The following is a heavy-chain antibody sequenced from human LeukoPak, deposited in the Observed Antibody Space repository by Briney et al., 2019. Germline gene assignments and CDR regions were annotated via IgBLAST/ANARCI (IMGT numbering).Heavy chain of an antibody. Sequence: PSETLSLTCAVYGGSFSGYYWSWIRQPPGKGLEWIGEINHSGSTNYNPSLKSRVTISVDTSKNQFSLKLSSVTAADTAVYYCARDHSYYSKNWLDPWGQGTLVTVSS. J-gene: IGHJ5*02. D-gene: IGHD3-10*01. CDR3: ARDHSYYSKNWLDP. V-gene: IGHV4-34*01. CDR1: GGSFSGYY. CDR2: INHSGST.